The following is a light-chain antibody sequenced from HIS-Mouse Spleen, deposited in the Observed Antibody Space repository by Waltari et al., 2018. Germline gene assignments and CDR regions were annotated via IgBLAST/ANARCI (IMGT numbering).Light chain of an antibody. CDR3: MQALQTPIT. J-gene: IGKJ5*01. V-gene: IGKV2-28*01. CDR1: QSLLHSNGYNY. CDR2: LGS. Sequence: DIVMTRSPLSLPVPPGEPASISCRSSQSLLHSNGYNYLDWYLQKPGQSPQLLIYLGSNRASGVPDRFSGSGSGTDCTLKISRVEAEDVGVYYCMQALQTPITFGQGTRLEIK.